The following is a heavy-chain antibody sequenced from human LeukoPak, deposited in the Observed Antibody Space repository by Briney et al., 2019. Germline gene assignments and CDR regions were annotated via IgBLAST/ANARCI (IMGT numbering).Heavy chain of an antibody. Sequence: GGSLRLSCAAYGFTFSSYAMHWDRQAPGKGLEWVAVISYDGSNKYYADSVKGRFTISRDNSKNTLYLQMNSLRAEDTAVYYCARDAKQLVQSDYFDYWGQGTLVTVSS. D-gene: IGHD6-6*01. V-gene: IGHV3-30*04. CDR1: GFTFSSYA. CDR3: ARDAKQLVQSDYFDY. CDR2: ISYDGSNK. J-gene: IGHJ4*02.